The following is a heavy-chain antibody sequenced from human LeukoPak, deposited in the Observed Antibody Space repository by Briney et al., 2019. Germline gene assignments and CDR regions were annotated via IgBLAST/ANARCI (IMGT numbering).Heavy chain of an antibody. Sequence: GSLRLSCAASGFTVSSNYMSWIRQPAGKGLEWIGRIYTSGSTNYNPSLKSRVTISVDTSKNQFSLKLSSVTAADTAVYYCARARNTYYYDSSGYYYSPDAFDIWGQGTMVTVSS. J-gene: IGHJ3*02. V-gene: IGHV4-4*07. CDR1: GFTVSSNY. CDR3: ARARNTYYYDSSGYYYSPDAFDI. D-gene: IGHD3-22*01. CDR2: IYTSGST.